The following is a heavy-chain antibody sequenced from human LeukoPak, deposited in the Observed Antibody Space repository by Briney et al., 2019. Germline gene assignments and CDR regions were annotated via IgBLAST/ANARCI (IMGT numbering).Heavy chain of an antibody. CDR2: ISYDGSNK. D-gene: IGHD6-13*01. CDR3: AKEIAAAGIGYYYYSMDV. V-gene: IGHV3-30*18. CDR1: GFTFSSYG. J-gene: IGHJ6*02. Sequence: PGGSLRLSCAASGFTFSSYGMHWVRQAPGKGLEWVAVISYDGSNKYYADSVKGRFTISRDNSKNTLYLQMNSLRAEDTAVYYCAKEIAAAGIGYYYYSMDVWGQGTTVTVSS.